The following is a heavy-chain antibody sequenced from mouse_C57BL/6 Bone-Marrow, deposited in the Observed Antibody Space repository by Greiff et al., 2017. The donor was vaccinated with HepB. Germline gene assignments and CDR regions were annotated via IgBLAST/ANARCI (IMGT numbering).Heavy chain of an antibody. D-gene: IGHD1-1*01. V-gene: IGHV1-64*01. Sequence: VQLQQPGAELVKPGASVKLSCKASGYTFTSYWMHWVKQRPGQGLEWIGMIHPNSGSTNYNEKFKSKATLTVDKSSSTAYMQLSSLTSEDSAVYYCARLYGSSYVWYFDVWGTGTTVTVSS. CDR3: ARLYGSSYVWYFDV. CDR2: IHPNSGST. J-gene: IGHJ1*03. CDR1: GYTFTSYW.